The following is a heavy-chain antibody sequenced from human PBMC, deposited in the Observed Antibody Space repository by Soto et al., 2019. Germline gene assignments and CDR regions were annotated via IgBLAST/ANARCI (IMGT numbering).Heavy chain of an antibody. Sequence: ASVKVSCKASGYTFTSYYMHWVRQAPGQGLEWMGLINPSGGSTSYAQKFQGRVTMTRDTSTSTVYMELSSLRSEDTAVYYCARDSSSSWYYYYYGMDVWGQGTTVTVSS. D-gene: IGHD6-13*01. CDR1: GYTFTSYY. CDR3: ARDSSSSWYYYYYGMDV. J-gene: IGHJ6*02. CDR2: INPSGGST. V-gene: IGHV1-46*01.